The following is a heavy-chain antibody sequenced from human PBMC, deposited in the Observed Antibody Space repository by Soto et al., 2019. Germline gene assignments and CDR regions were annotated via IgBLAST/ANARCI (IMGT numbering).Heavy chain of an antibody. Sequence: QVQLVESGGGVVQPGRSLRLSCAASGFTFSSYAMHWVRQAPGKGLEWVALISYDGSNKYYADSVKGRFTISRDNSKNTLYLQMNSLRTDDTAVYYCAKVLPYGDFLTGAFDIWGLGTMVTVSS. CDR1: GFTFSSYA. CDR3: AKVLPYGDFLTGAFDI. D-gene: IGHD4-17*01. J-gene: IGHJ3*02. V-gene: IGHV3-30*18. CDR2: ISYDGSNK.